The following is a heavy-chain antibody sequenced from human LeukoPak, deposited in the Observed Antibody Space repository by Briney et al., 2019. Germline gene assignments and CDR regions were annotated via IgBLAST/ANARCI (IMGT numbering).Heavy chain of an antibody. CDR3: AGGDSGYDWSDL. D-gene: IGHD5-12*01. J-gene: IGHJ4*02. CDR2: ISSRGTTI. V-gene: IGHV3-11*01. Sequence: GGSLRLSCAASGLTLSYNYMNWIRQAPGKGLEWISYISSRGTTIKYADSVKGRFTISRDNAKNSLHLQLNSLNADDTAIYYCAGGDSGYDWSDLWGQGTLVAVAS. CDR1: GLTLSYNY.